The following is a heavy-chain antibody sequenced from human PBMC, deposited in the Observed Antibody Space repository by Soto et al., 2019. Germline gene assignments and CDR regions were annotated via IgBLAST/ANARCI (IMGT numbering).Heavy chain of an antibody. J-gene: IGHJ3*02. CDR3: AREIFGVIISGGRDAFDI. V-gene: IGHV1-69*13. D-gene: IGHD3-3*01. CDR2: IIPIFGTA. Sequence: GPPVKVSCKASEGTFSTYAISWVRQAPGQGLEWMGGIIPIFGTAKYAQKFQGRVTITADESTSTAYMELSSLRSEDTAVYYCAREIFGVIISGGRDAFDIWGQGTMVTVSS. CDR1: EGTFSTYA.